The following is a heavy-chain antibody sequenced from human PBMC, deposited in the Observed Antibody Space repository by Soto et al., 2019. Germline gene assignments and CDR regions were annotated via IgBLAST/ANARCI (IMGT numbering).Heavy chain of an antibody. V-gene: IGHV1-69*13. CDR3: ASREGDIVVVVAAPTYYYYGMDV. CDR1: GGTFSSYA. D-gene: IGHD2-15*01. J-gene: IGHJ6*02. CDR2: IIPIFGTA. Sequence: ASVKVSCKASGGTFSSYAISWVRQAPGQGLKWMGGIIPIFGTANYAQKFQGRVTITADESTSTAYMELSSLRSEDTAVYYCASREGDIVVVVAAPTYYYYGMDVWGQGTTVTVSS.